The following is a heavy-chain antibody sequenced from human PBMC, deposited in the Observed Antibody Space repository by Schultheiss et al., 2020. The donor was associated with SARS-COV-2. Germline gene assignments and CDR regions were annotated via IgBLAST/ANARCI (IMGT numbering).Heavy chain of an antibody. CDR2: IYYSGST. D-gene: IGHD6-6*01. J-gene: IGHJ1*01. V-gene: IGHV4-59*12. CDR3: ARGHGEDEHTGAEYFLH. Sequence: SETLSLTCNVSGGSISSFYWSWIRQPPGKGLERIGYIYYSGSTYYNPSLKSRVTISVDTSKNQFSLKLSSVTAADTAVYYCARGHGEDEHTGAEYFLHWGQGTLVTVSS. CDR1: GGSISSFY.